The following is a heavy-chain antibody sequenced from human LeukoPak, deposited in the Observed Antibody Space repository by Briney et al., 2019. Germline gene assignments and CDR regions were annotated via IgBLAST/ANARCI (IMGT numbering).Heavy chain of an antibody. CDR3: ARPYYYDSSGYYY. V-gene: IGHV3-64*02. J-gene: IGHJ4*02. CDR1: GFTVSSDA. Sequence: PGGSLRLSCSASGFTVSSDAMHWVRQAPGMGLECVSAISGDGGITLYADSVKGRFTISRDNSKNTLYLQMGSLRAEDMAVYYCARPYYYDSSGYYYWGQGTLVTVSS. D-gene: IGHD3-22*01. CDR2: ISGDGGIT.